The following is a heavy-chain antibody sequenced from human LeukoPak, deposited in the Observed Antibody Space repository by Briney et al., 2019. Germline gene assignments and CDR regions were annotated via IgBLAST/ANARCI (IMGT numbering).Heavy chain of an antibody. V-gene: IGHV1-8*01. CDR3: ARGLPIKDSSGYIVFQH. Sequence: ASVKVSYKASGYTFTSYDINWVRQATGQGLEWMGWMNPNSGNTGYAQKFQGRVTMTRNTSISTAYMELSSLRSEDTAVYYCARGLPIKDSSGYIVFQHWSQGTLVTVSS. D-gene: IGHD3-22*01. J-gene: IGHJ1*01. CDR2: MNPNSGNT. CDR1: GYTFTSYD.